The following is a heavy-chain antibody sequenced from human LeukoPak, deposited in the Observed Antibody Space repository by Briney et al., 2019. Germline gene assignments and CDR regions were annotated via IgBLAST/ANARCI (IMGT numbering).Heavy chain of an antibody. CDR1: GFTFSSYW. Sequence: PGGSLRLSCAASGFTFSSYWMSWVRQAPGKGLEWVANIKQDGSVKYYADSVKGRFTISRDNAKNSLYLQMTSLRADDTAVYYCARGGWYGDAFDIWGQGTMVTVSS. CDR2: IKQDGSVK. J-gene: IGHJ3*02. D-gene: IGHD6-19*01. V-gene: IGHV3-7*01. CDR3: ARGGWYGDAFDI.